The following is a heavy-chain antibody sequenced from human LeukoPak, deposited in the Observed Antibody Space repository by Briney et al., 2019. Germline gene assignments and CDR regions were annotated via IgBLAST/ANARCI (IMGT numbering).Heavy chain of an antibody. Sequence: ASVKVSCKASGYTFTGYYMHWVRQAPGQGLQWMGWINPNSGGTNYALKFQGRVTMTRDTSISTTYMELSRLRSDDTAVYYCARELGYSGYDFGTDYWGQGTLVTVSS. CDR3: ARELGYSGYDFGTDY. J-gene: IGHJ4*02. V-gene: IGHV1-2*02. CDR1: GYTFTGYY. D-gene: IGHD5-12*01. CDR2: INPNSGGT.